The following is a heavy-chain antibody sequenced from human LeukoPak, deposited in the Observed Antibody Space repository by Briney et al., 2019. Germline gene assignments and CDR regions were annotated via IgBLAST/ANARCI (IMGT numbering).Heavy chain of an antibody. CDR3: ARVRLYYYYMDV. CDR1: GYTFTSYD. J-gene: IGHJ6*03. Sequence: ASVKVSCKASGYTFTSYDTNWVRQAAGQGLEWMGWMNPNSGNTGYAQKFQGRVTMTRNTSISTAYMELSSLRPEDTAVYYCARVRLYYYYMDVWGKGTTVTVSS. V-gene: IGHV1-8*01. CDR2: MNPNSGNT.